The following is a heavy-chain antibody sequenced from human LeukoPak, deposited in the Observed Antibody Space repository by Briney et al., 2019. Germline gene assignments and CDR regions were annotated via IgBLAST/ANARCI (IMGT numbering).Heavy chain of an antibody. V-gene: IGHV1-69*05. CDR1: GGTFSSYA. CDR2: IIPIFGTA. Sequence: SVKVSCKASGGTFSSYAISWVRQAPGQGLEWMGGIIPIFGTANYAQKFQGRVTITTDESTSTAYMELSSLRSEDTAVYYCASGRYYDFWSGYAFDIWGQGTMVTVSS. CDR3: ASGRYYDFWSGYAFDI. D-gene: IGHD3-3*01. J-gene: IGHJ3*02.